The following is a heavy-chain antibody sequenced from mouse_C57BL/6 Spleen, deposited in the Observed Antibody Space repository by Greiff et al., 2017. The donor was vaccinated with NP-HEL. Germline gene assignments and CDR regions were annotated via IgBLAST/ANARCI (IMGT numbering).Heavy chain of an antibody. D-gene: IGHD2-5*01. Sequence: VQLQQSGPELVKPGASVKISCKASGYAFSSSWMNWVKQRPGKGLEWIGRIYPGDGDTNYNGKFKGKATLTADKSSSTAYMQLSSLTSEDSAVYFCARREGYYSNPFAYWGQGTLVTVSA. CDR1: GYAFSSSW. V-gene: IGHV1-82*01. CDR2: IYPGDGDT. J-gene: IGHJ3*01. CDR3: ARREGYYSNPFAY.